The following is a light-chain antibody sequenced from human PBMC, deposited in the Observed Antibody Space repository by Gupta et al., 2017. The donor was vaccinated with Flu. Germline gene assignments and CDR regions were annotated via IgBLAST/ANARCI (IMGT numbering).Light chain of an antibody. V-gene: IGKV1-27*01. J-gene: IGKJ4*01. Sequence: IYDASVLQSGVPSRFSGSASGTEFTLTISSLQSEDVATYYCQKYNSAPPGLTFGGGTKVEI. CDR3: QKYNSAPPGLT. CDR2: DAS.